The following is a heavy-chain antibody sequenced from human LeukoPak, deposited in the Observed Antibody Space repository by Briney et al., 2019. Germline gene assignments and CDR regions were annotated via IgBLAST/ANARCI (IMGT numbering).Heavy chain of an antibody. CDR3: AKDHRYCSGGSCQPDAFDI. D-gene: IGHD2-15*01. CDR1: GFTFSSYA. Sequence: GGSLRLSCAASGFTFSSYAMSWVRQAPGKGLEWVSAIRGSGGSTYYADSVKGRFTISRDNSKNTLYLQMNSLRAEDTAVYYCAKDHRYCSGGSCQPDAFDIWGQGTMVTVPS. CDR2: IRGSGGST. J-gene: IGHJ3*02. V-gene: IGHV3-23*01.